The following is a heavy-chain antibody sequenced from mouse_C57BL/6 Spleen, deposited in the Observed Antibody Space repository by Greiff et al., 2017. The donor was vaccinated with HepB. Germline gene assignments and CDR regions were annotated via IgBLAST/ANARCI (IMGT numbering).Heavy chain of an antibody. CDR3: ARDAPDYFDY. CDR1: GFTFSDFY. Sequence: EVQLVESGGGLVQSGRSLRLSCATSGFTFSDFYMEWVRQAPGKGLEWIAASRNKANDYTTEYSASVKGRFIVSRDTSQSILYLQMNALRAEDTAIYYCARDAPDYFDYWGQGTTLTVSS. V-gene: IGHV7-1*01. J-gene: IGHJ2*01. CDR2: SRNKANDYTT.